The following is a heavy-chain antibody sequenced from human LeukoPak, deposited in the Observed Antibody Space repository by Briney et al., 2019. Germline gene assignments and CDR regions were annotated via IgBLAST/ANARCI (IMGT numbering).Heavy chain of an antibody. CDR2: ISYDGSNK. CDR1: GFTFSSYA. CDR3: AKEVVRMYYDYVWGSYRPNGFDY. V-gene: IGHV3-30-3*01. J-gene: IGHJ4*02. D-gene: IGHD3-16*02. Sequence: QPGRSLRLSCAASGFTFSSYAMHWVRQAPGKGLEWVAVISYDGSNKYYADSVKGRFTISRDNSKNTLYLQMNSLRAEDTAVYYCAKEVVRMYYDYVWGSYRPNGFDYWGQGTLVTVSS.